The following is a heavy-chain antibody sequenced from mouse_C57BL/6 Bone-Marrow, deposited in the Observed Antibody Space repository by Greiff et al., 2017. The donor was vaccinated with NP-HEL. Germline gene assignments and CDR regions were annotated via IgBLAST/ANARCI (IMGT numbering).Heavy chain of an antibody. CDR1: GFSLTSYG. Sequence: QVQLQQSGPGLVPPSQSLSLTCTVSGFSLTSYGVHWVRPSPGKGLEWLGVRWRGGSTDYNAAFMSRLSITKDNSKSQVFFKMNSLQADDTAIYYCAKRGYGSSPYWYFDVWGTGTTVTVSS. J-gene: IGHJ1*03. D-gene: IGHD1-1*01. V-gene: IGHV2-5*01. CDR3: AKRGYGSSPYWYFDV. CDR2: RWRGGST.